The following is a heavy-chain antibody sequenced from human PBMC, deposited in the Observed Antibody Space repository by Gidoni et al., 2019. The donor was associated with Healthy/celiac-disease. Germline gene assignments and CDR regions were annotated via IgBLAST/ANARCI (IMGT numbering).Heavy chain of an antibody. CDR1: GFTFSSYD. CDR3: ARGVGATIGEFDY. Sequence: EVQLVESGGGLVQPGGSLRLSCAASGFTFSSYDMHWVRQATGKGLEWVSAIGTAGDTYYPGSVKGRFTISRENAKNSLYLQMNSLRAGDTAVYYCARGVGATIGEFDYWGQGTLVTVSS. J-gene: IGHJ4*02. D-gene: IGHD1-26*01. V-gene: IGHV3-13*04. CDR2: IGTAGDT.